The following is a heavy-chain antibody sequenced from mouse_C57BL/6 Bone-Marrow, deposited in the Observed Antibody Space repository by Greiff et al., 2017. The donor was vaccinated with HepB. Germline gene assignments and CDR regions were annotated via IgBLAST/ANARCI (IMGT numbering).Heavy chain of an antibody. J-gene: IGHJ2*01. V-gene: IGHV1-55*01. CDR1: GYTFTSYW. Sequence: QVQLQQPGAELVKPGASVKMSCKASGYTFTSYWITWVKQRPGQGLEWIGDIYPGSGSTNYNEKFKSKATLTVDTSSSTDYMQLSSLTSEDSAVYYCASPIYDGYSFDYWGQGTTLTVSS. CDR3: ASPIYDGYSFDY. D-gene: IGHD2-3*01. CDR2: IYPGSGST.